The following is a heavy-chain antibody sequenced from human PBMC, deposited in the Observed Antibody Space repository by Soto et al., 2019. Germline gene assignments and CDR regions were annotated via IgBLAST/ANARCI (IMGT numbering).Heavy chain of an antibody. CDR3: ARGGANTYYDFWSGYYTDYYYYYGMDV. Sequence: GGSLRLSCAASGFTFSSYWMHWVRQAPGKGLVWVSRINIDGSSTSYADSVKGRFTISRDNAKNTLYLQMNSLRAEDTAVYYCARGGANTYYDFWSGYYTDYYYYYGMDVWGQGTTVTVSS. CDR2: INIDGSST. V-gene: IGHV3-74*01. CDR1: GFTFSSYW. D-gene: IGHD3-3*01. J-gene: IGHJ6*02.